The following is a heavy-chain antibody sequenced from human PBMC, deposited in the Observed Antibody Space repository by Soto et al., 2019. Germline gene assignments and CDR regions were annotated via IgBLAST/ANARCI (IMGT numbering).Heavy chain of an antibody. Sequence: DVQLLESGGGLVQPGGSLRLSCTASGFTFSSHVMSWVRQAPGKGLEWVSAASARNSNTYYADSVKGRFTISRDNSKSTVYLQLDSLRVEDTAVYHCAKDKTSHDPRGYSSSWYGWFDPWGQGTLVVVSS. CDR3: AKDKTSHDPRGYSSSWYGWFDP. CDR2: ASARNSNT. J-gene: IGHJ5*02. CDR1: GFTFSSHV. V-gene: IGHV3-23*01. D-gene: IGHD6-13*01.